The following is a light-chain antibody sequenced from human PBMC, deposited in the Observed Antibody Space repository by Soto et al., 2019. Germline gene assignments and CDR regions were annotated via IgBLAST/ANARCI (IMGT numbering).Light chain of an antibody. CDR3: LSYAGSSVV. Sequence: QSVLTQPPSASGSPGQSVTISCTGTSSDVGDYPYVSWYQQHPGKAPKLMIYEASKRPSGVPDRFSGSKSGNTASLTVSGLQAEDEADYYCLSYAGSSVVFGGGTKLTVL. J-gene: IGLJ2*01. CDR2: EAS. V-gene: IGLV2-8*01. CDR1: SSDVGDYPY.